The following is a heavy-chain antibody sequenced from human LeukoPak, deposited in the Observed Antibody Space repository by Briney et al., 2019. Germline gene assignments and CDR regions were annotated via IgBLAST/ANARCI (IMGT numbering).Heavy chain of an antibody. CDR2: ISYDGSNK. J-gene: IGHJ6*02. CDR3: AKEFGGSYYYYGMDV. V-gene: IGHV3-30*18. Sequence: GGSLRLSCAASGFTFSSCGMHWVRQAPGKGLEWVAVISYDGSNKYYADSVKGRFTISRDNSKNTLYLQMNSLRAEDTAVYYCAKEFGGSYYYYGMDVWGQGTTVTVSS. CDR1: GFTFSSCG. D-gene: IGHD1-26*01.